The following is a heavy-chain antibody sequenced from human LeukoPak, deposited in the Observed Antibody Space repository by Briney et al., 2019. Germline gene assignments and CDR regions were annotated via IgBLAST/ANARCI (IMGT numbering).Heavy chain of an antibody. D-gene: IGHD6-19*01. CDR1: GFTFINYA. CDR3: ARSGDGSDWTFEY. CDR2: MRNDGSKK. J-gene: IGHJ4*02. V-gene: IGHV3-30*02. Sequence: SGGSLRLSCAASGFTFINYAMHWVRQAPGKGLEWVAFMRNDGSKKYHADSVKGRFTISGDNSKDTLYMQINSLRAEDTAVYYCARSGDGSDWTFEYWGQGTLVTVSS.